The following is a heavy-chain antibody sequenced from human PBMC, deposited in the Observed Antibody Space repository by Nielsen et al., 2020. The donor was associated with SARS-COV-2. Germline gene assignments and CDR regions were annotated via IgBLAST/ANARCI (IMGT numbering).Heavy chain of an antibody. CDR3: ARASGYSYGYAYYYYGMDV. J-gene: IGHJ6*02. CDR2: IIPIFGTA. V-gene: IGHV1-69*01. D-gene: IGHD5-18*01. Sequence: WVRQAPGQGLEWMGGIIPIFGTANYAQKFQGRVTITADESTSTAYMELSSLRSEDTAVYYCARASGYSYGYAYYYYGMDVWGQGTTVTV.